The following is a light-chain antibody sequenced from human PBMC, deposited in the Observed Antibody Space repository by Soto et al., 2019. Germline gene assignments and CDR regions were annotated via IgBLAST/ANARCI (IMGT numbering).Light chain of an antibody. J-gene: IGKJ4*01. CDR3: QQYYSTPPT. CDR2: WAS. Sequence: DIVMTQSPDSLAVSLGERATINCKSSQSVLYSSNNKNYLAWYQQKPGQPPKLLIYWASTRESGVPDRFSGSGPGTDFTLTISSLQAEDVAVYYCQQYYSTPPTFGGGTKVDIK. V-gene: IGKV4-1*01. CDR1: QSVLYSSNNKNY.